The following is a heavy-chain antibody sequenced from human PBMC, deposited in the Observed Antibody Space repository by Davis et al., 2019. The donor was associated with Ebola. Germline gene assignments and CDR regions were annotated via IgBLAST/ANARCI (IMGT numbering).Heavy chain of an antibody. CDR1: GFIFSSYV. V-gene: IGHV3-23*01. CDR2: ISGSGGST. J-gene: IGHJ4*02. Sequence: GGSLRLSCAASGFIFSSYVMSWVRQAPGKGLEWVSAISGSGGSTYYADSVKGRFTISRDNSKNTLYLQMNSLRAEDTAVYYCAKDYSSGYYFGLGVYWGQGTLVTVSS. CDR3: AKDYSSGYYFGLGVY. D-gene: IGHD3-22*01.